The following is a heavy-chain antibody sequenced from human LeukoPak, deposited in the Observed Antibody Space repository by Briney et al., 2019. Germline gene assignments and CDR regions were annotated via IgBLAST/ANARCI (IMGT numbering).Heavy chain of an antibody. D-gene: IGHD6-19*01. J-gene: IGHJ4*02. CDR3: ATRAGVAVGGTVADY. CDR1: GFTFTSHA. V-gene: IGHV3-23*01. CDR2: ITGTGGDT. Sequence: GGSLRLSCTTSGFTFTSHAMTWARQAPGKGLEWVSSITGTGGDTYYAESVRGRFTISRDNSKNMLYLQMKNLRVDDTAIYYCATRAGVAVGGTVADYWGQGTLVTVSS.